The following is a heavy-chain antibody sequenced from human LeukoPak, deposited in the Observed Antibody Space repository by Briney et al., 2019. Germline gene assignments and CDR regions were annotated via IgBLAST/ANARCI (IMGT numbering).Heavy chain of an antibody. CDR3: ARADTGRLHGLDI. CDR1: RFTFSSYW. Sequence: GGSLRLSCAASRFTFSSYWMHWVRQAPGKGLLWVSRINGEGSSAYYADSVKGRFTISRDNANNTLYLQMNSLRDEDTAVYYCARADTGRLHGLDIWGQGTRVTVSS. V-gene: IGHV3-74*01. D-gene: IGHD5-18*01. J-gene: IGHJ3*02. CDR2: INGEGSSA.